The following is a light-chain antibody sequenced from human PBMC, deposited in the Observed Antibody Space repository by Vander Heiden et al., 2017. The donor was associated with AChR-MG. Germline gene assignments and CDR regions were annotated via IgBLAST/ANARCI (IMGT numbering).Light chain of an antibody. CDR1: SGSIASNS. CDR3: QSYDSSNVV. Sequence: NFMLTQPHSVSESPGKTVTISCTRSSGSIASNSVQWYQQRPGSAPTTVIYEDNQRPSGDPDRFSGSIDSSSNSASLTIAGLKTEDEADYYCQSYDSSNVVFGGGTKLTVL. V-gene: IGLV6-57*03. J-gene: IGLJ2*01. CDR2: EDN.